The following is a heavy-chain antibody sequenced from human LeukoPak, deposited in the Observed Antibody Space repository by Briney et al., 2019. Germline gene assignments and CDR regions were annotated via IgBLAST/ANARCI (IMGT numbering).Heavy chain of an antibody. CDR3: ARGAYSSSWYFDY. CDR2: INHSGST. Sequence: TSKTLSLTCAVYGVSFSGYYWSWIRQPPGKGLEWIGEINHSGSTNYNPSLKSRVTISVDTSKNQFSLKLSSVTAADTAVYYCARGAYSSSWYFDYWGQGTLVTVSS. V-gene: IGHV4-34*01. J-gene: IGHJ4*02. D-gene: IGHD6-13*01. CDR1: GVSFSGYY.